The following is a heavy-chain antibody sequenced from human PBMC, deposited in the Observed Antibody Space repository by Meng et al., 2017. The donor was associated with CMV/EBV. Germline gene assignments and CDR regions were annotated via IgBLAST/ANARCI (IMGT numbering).Heavy chain of an antibody. J-gene: IGHJ6*02. CDR2: ISYDGSNK. Sequence: GESLKISCSASGFTLSSYAMHRVRQAPGKGLEWVAVISYDGSNKYYADSVKGRFTISRDNSKNTLYLQMNSLRAEDTAVYYCAKGQPPILVEMATIYPGMDVWGQGTTVTVSS. V-gene: IGHV3-30*04. CDR3: AKGQPPILVEMATIYPGMDV. D-gene: IGHD5-24*01. CDR1: GFTLSSYA.